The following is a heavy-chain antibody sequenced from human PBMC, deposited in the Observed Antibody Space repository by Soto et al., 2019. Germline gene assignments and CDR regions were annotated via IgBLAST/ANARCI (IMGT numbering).Heavy chain of an antibody. J-gene: IGHJ6*02. V-gene: IGHV3-33*01. CDR2: IWYDGSNK. CDR1: GFTFSSYG. D-gene: IGHD3-3*01. CDR3: ARDIYSVGRITIFGVVTKMSQDYYYYYGMDV. Sequence: GGSLRLSCAASGFTFSSYGMHWVRQAPGKGLEWVAVIWYDGSNKYYADSVKGRFTISRDNSKNTLYLQMNSLRAEDTDVYYCARDIYSVGRITIFGVVTKMSQDYYYYYGMDVWGQGTTVTVSS.